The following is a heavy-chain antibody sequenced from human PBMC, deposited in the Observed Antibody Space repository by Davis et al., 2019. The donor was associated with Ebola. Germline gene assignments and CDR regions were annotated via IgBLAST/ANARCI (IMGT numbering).Heavy chain of an antibody. Sequence: GESLKISCAASGFTFSSYSMNWVRQAPGKGLEWVSYISSSSSYTNYADSVKGRFTISRDNAKNSLYLQMNSLRAEDTAVYYCASCSSSCQQGVDYWGQGTLVTVSS. CDR2: ISSSSSYT. D-gene: IGHD6-13*01. CDR1: GFTFSSYS. J-gene: IGHJ4*02. V-gene: IGHV3-21*05. CDR3: ASCSSSCQQGVDY.